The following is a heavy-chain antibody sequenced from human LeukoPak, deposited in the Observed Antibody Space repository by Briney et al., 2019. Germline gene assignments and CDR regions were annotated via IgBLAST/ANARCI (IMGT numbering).Heavy chain of an antibody. J-gene: IGHJ4*02. CDR3: ARAPRGRSAPRENFDY. V-gene: IGHV3-21*01. CDR2: ISSSSSYI. CDR1: GFTFSSYS. Sequence: GGSLRLSCAASGFTFSSYSMNWVRQAPGKGLEWVSSISSSSSYIYYADSAKGRFTISRDNAKNSLYLQMNSLRAEDTAVYYCARAPRGRSAPRENFDYWGQGTLVTVSS.